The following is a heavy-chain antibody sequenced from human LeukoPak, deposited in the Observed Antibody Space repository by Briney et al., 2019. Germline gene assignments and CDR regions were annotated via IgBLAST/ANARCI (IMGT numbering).Heavy chain of an antibody. Sequence: SVKVSCKASGGTFISYAISWVRQAPGQGLEWMGGIIPIFGTANYAQKFQGRVTITADESTSTAYMELSSLRAEDTALYYCAKDLLRWGSSGSNWFDPWGQGTLVTVSS. V-gene: IGHV1-69*13. J-gene: IGHJ5*02. CDR1: GGTFISYA. CDR3: AKDLLRWGSSGSNWFDP. CDR2: IIPIFGTA. D-gene: IGHD3-22*01.